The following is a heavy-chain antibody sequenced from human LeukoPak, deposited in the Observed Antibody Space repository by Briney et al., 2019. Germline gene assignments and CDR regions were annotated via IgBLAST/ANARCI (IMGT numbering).Heavy chain of an antibody. V-gene: IGHV3-15*01. CDR3: TTGGYDILTGYYWPAEYFQH. D-gene: IGHD3-9*01. CDR1: GFTFSNAW. J-gene: IGHJ1*01. Sequence: GGSLRLSCAASGFTFSNAWMSWVRQAPGKGLEWVDRIKSKTDGGTTDYAAPVKGRFTISRDDSKNTLYLQMNSLKTEDTAVYYCTTGGYDILTGYYWPAEYFQHWGQGTLVTVSS. CDR2: IKSKTDGGTT.